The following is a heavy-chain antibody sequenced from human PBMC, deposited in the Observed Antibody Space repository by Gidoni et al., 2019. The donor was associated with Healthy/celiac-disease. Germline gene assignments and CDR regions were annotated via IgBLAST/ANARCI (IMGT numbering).Heavy chain of an antibody. CDR2: IYYSGST. Sequence: QVQLQESGPGLVKPSQTLSLTCTVSGGSISSGGYYWSWIRQHPGKGLEWIGYIYYSGSTYYNPSLKSRVTISVDTSKNQFSLKLSSVTAADTAVDYCAGNFHCSSTSCYGDNWFDPWGQGTLVTVSS. V-gene: IGHV4-31*03. CDR3: AGNFHCSSTSCYGDNWFDP. CDR1: GGSISSGGYY. J-gene: IGHJ5*02. D-gene: IGHD2-2*01.